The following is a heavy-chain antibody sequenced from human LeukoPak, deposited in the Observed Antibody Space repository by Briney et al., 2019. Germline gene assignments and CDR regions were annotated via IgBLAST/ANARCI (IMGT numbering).Heavy chain of an antibody. CDR1: GYTFTSYD. D-gene: IGHD3-10*01. Sequence: EASVKVSCKASGYTFTSYDINWVRQATGQGLEWMGWMNPNSGNTGYAQKFQGRVTITRNTSISTAYMELSSLRSEDTAVYYCARAPRITMVRGVIYWFDPWGQGTLVTVSS. CDR3: ARAPRITMVRGVIYWFDP. V-gene: IGHV1-8*03. J-gene: IGHJ5*02. CDR2: MNPNSGNT.